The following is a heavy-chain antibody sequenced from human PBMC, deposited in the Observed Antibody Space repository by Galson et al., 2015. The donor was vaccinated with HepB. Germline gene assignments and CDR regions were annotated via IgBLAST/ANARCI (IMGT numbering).Heavy chain of an antibody. CDR2: ISGSGGST. Sequence: SLRLSCAASGFTFSSYAMSWVRQAPGKGLEWVSAISGSGGSTYYADSVKGRFTISRDNSKNTLYLQMNSLRAEDTAVYYCAKWLNGEGAVAGYDYWGQGTLVTVSS. CDR3: AKWLNGEGAVAGYDY. V-gene: IGHV3-23*01. J-gene: IGHJ4*02. D-gene: IGHD6-19*01. CDR1: GFTFSSYA.